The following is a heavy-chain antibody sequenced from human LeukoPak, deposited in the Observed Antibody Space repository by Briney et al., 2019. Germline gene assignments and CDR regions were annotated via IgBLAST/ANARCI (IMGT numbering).Heavy chain of an antibody. V-gene: IGHV3-23*01. D-gene: IGHD1-1*01. CDR1: GFSINTYT. Sequence: GQSLRLSCDASGFSINTYTMYWVRQAPGQWLEWVSGIRNSDGMTYYADSVRGRFTISTDNSKNTLYLQMNSLRAEDTALYYCAKGLERESRLDSWGPGTLVTVSS. J-gene: IGHJ4*02. CDR3: AKGLERESRLDS. CDR2: IRNSDGMT.